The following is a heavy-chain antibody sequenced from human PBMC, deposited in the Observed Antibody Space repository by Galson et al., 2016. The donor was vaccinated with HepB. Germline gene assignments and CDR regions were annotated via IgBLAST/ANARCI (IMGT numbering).Heavy chain of an antibody. V-gene: IGHV3-7*01. Sequence: SLRLSCAASGFSFSSYWMSWVRQVPGKGLEWLAIIRQDGGEKHYVDSVKGRFAISRDNARNSLYLEMNSLRGEDTAVYYCARDKPKDSTLGSVFDPLGQRTLVTVSS. D-gene: IGHD3-16*01. CDR2: IRQDGGEK. CDR1: GFSFSSYW. CDR3: ARDKPKDSTLGSVFDP. J-gene: IGHJ5*02.